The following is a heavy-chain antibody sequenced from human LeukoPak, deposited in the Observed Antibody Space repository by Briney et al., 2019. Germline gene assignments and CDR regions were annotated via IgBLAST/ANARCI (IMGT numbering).Heavy chain of an antibody. J-gene: IGHJ4*02. CDR3: ARDSCSSPSCFDL. D-gene: IGHD2-2*01. CDR2: IQYDGSKT. Sequence: GGSLRLSCAASGFTFSTYYMNWVRQAPGKGLELITAIQYDGSKTYYADSVKGRFTISRDQSKNTLDLQMSSLRAEDTAIYYCARDSCSSPSCFDLWGQGTLVTVSS. V-gene: IGHV3-30*03. CDR1: GFTFSTYY.